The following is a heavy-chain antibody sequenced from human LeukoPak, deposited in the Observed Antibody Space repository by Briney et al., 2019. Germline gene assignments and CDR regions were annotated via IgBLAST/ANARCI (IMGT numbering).Heavy chain of an antibody. CDR2: IWYDGSIQ. CDR3: ARAGCCSGGSCYGSDY. D-gene: IGHD2-15*01. Sequence: GRSLRLSCAASGFTFSSYGMHWVRQAPGKGLEWVAAIWYDGSIQYYADSVKGRFTISRDNSKNTLYLQMDSLRAEDTAVYYCARAGCCSGGSCYGSDYWGQGTLVSVSS. CDR1: GFTFSSYG. V-gene: IGHV3-33*01. J-gene: IGHJ4*02.